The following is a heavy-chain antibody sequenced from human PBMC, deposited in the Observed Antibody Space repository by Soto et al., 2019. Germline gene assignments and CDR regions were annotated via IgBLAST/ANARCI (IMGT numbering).Heavy chain of an antibody. D-gene: IGHD4-17*01. CDR1: GFTFSSYA. J-gene: IGHJ3*02. Sequence: GGSLRLSCAASGFTFSSYAMSWVRQAPGKGLEWVSAISGSGGSTYYADSVKGRFTISRDNSKNTLYLQMNSLRAEDTAVYYCAKDGGDGDYVSNDAFDIWGQGTMVTVSS. V-gene: IGHV3-23*01. CDR3: AKDGGDGDYVSNDAFDI. CDR2: ISGSGGST.